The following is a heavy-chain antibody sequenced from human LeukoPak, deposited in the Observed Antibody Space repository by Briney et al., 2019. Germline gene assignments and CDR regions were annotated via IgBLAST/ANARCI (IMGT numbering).Heavy chain of an antibody. V-gene: IGHV3-11*01. Sequence: GGPLSLSCAASGFTFSDYYMSWIRQAPGKGLEWVSYISSSGSTIYYADSVKGRFTISRDNAKNSLYLQMNSLRAEDTAVYYCARLVRGSNYYMDVWGKGTTVTVSS. CDR1: GFTFSDYY. J-gene: IGHJ6*03. CDR2: ISSSGSTI. CDR3: ARLVRGSNYYMDV. D-gene: IGHD1-26*01.